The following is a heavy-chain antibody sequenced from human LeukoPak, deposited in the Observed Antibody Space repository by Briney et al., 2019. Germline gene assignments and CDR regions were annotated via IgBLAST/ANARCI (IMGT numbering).Heavy chain of an antibody. V-gene: IGHV4-59*01. CDR1: GGSISSYY. CDR3: ARVPSYYDYVWGSYRSGAFDI. Sequence: SETLSLTCTVSGGSISSYYWSWIRQPPGKGLEWIGYIYYSGSTNYNPSLKSRVTISVDTSKNQFSLKLSSVTAADTAVYYCARVPSYYDYVWGSYRSGAFDIRGQGTMVTVSS. J-gene: IGHJ3*02. D-gene: IGHD3-16*02. CDR2: IYYSGST.